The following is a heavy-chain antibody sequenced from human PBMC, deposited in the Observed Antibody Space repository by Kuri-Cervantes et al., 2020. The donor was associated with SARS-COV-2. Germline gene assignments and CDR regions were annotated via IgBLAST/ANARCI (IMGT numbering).Heavy chain of an antibody. CDR2: MNPNSGGT. D-gene: IGHD3-16*02. Sequence: ASVKVSCKASGYTFTDYYMHWVRQAPGQGLEWMGWMNPNSGGTNSAQKFQGWVIMTRDTSITTAYMELSRLRSDGTAVYYCARGPSWNYIWGTYRGGWDTFDIWGQGTMVTVSS. CDR3: ARGPSWNYIWGTYRGGWDTFDI. J-gene: IGHJ3*02. V-gene: IGHV1-2*04. CDR1: GYTFTDYY.